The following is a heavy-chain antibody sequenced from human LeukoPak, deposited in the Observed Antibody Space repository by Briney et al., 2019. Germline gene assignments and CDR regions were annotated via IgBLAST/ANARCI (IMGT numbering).Heavy chain of an antibody. CDR1: GGSFSGYY. J-gene: IGHJ6*04. CDR2: INHSGST. CDR3: ARGLRYCSSTSCYRETYYYYYYGMDV. V-gene: IGHV4-34*01. Sequence: PSETLSLTCAVYGGSFSGYYWSWIRQPPGKGLEWIGEINHSGSTNYNPSLKSRVTISVDTSKNQFSLKLSSVTAADTAVYYCARGLRYCSSTSCYRETYYYYYYGMDVWGKGTTVTVSS. D-gene: IGHD2-2*01.